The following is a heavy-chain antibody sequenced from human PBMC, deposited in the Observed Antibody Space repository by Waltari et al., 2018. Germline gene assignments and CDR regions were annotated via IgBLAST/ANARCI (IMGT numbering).Heavy chain of an antibody. D-gene: IGHD6-19*01. CDR2: FDPEEGER. CDR1: GYSLTELS. J-gene: IGHJ4*02. Sequence: QVQLVQSGAEVKKPGASVKVSCKVSGYSLTELSMHWVRQAPGKGLEWMGGFDPEEGERIYAQKCQGRVTMTEDASTNIAYMELTSLRSEDTAVYYWATIPGLGVAGPFDDWGQGTLGTVSA. CDR3: ATIPGLGVAGPFDD. V-gene: IGHV1-24*01.